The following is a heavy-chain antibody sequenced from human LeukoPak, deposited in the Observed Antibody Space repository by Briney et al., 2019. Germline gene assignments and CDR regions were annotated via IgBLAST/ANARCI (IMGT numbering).Heavy chain of an antibody. D-gene: IGHD6-25*01. V-gene: IGHV4-39*07. Sequence: SETLSLTCTVSGGSISSSNYYWAWIRQPPGQGLEWIGSIYYRGNAYYNPSLKSRVTISVDTSKNQFSLSLSSVTAADTAVYSCAREGGDPRWLDPWGQGTLVTVSS. J-gene: IGHJ5*02. CDR3: AREGGDPRWLDP. CDR1: GGSISSSNYY. CDR2: IYYRGNA.